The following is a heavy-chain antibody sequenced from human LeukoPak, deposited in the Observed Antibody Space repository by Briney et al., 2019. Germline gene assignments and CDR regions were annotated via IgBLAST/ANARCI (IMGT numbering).Heavy chain of an antibody. V-gene: IGHV3-49*03. Sequence: HTGGSLRLSCTASGFTFGDYAMSWFRQAPGKGLEWVGFIRSKTYGGTTEYAASVKGIFIISRDDSKSIAYLQMNTLKTEDTAVYYCSRAASLYSETHFDYWGQGPLVTVSS. CDR1: GFTFGDYA. CDR3: SRAASLYSETHFDY. CDR2: IRSKTYGGTT. D-gene: IGHD2-15*01. J-gene: IGHJ4*02.